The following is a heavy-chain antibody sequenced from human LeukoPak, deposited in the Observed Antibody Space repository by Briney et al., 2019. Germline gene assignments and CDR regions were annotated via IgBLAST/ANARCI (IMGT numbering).Heavy chain of an antibody. Sequence: GASVKVSCKASGYTFTGYYMHWVRQAPGQGLEWMGWINPNSGGTNYAQKFQGRVTMTRDTSISTAYMELSRLRSDDTAVYYCARRWLKYSNPYYFDYWGQGTLVTVSS. CDR3: ARRWLKYSNPYYFDY. J-gene: IGHJ4*02. CDR2: INPNSGGT. V-gene: IGHV1-2*02. D-gene: IGHD4-11*01. CDR1: GYTFTGYY.